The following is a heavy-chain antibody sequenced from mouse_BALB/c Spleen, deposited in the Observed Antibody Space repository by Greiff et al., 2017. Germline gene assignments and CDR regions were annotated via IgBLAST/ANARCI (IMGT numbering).Heavy chain of an antibody. Sequence: VHLVESGPGLVAPSQSLSITCTVSGFSLTSYGVHWVRQPPGKGLEWLGVIWAGGSTNYNSALMSRLSISKDNSKSQVFLKMNSQQTDDTAMYYGGRDYYGSKGYFDVWGAGTTVTVSS. CDR2: IWAGGST. CDR3: GRDYYGSKGYFDV. V-gene: IGHV2-9*02. D-gene: IGHD1-1*01. J-gene: IGHJ1*01. CDR1: GFSLTSYG.